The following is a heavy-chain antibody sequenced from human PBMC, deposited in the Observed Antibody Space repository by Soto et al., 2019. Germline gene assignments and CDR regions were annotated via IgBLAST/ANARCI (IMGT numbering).Heavy chain of an antibody. V-gene: IGHV2-5*02. Sequence: QITLKESGPTLVKPTQTLTLTCSISGFSPSTSGVGVGWIRQPPGQSLECLALIYWDDVPRDNPSLETSLTIAKENFRSQVVLTMTSMDHGDTATYYCAHSPCTGGTCYIFGYWGQGTLVTVAS. D-gene: IGHD2-8*02. CDR2: IYWDDVP. CDR1: GFSPSTSGVG. CDR3: AHSPCTGGTCYIFGY. J-gene: IGHJ4*02.